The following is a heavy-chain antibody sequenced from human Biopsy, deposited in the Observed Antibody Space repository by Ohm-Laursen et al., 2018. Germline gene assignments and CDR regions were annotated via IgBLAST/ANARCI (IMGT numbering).Heavy chain of an antibody. CDR1: GYTFTSHD. D-gene: IGHD1-26*01. J-gene: IGHJ4*02. CDR2: MRPNTGNT. V-gene: IGHV1-8*01. CDR3: ARWETTLGRSLDS. Sequence: GATVKISCKASGYTFTSHDINWVRQATGQGLEWMGWMRPNTGNTVYAQRFRDRVTMTSDTSTGTAYMELTSLTSDDTAVYFCARWETTLGRSLDSWGQGTLVAVSS.